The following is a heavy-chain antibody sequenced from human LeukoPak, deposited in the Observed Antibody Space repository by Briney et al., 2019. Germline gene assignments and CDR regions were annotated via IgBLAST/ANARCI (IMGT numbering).Heavy chain of an antibody. CDR2: INSDMSST. V-gene: IGHV3-74*01. Sequence: GGSLRLSCAASGFTFSNYWMHWVGQAPGKGLVWVSRINSDMSSTNYADSVKGRFTISRDTAKNSLYLQMNSLRAEDTAVYYCARHGLYDSSAYWTFHHWGQGTLVTVSS. CDR3: ARHGLYDSSAYWTFHH. D-gene: IGHD3-22*01. J-gene: IGHJ1*01. CDR1: GFTFSNYW.